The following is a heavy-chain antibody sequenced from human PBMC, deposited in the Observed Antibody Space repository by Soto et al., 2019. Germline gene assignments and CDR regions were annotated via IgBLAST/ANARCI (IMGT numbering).Heavy chain of an antibody. CDR2: ISSSGHMV. J-gene: IGHJ5*01. V-gene: IGHV3-11*04. Sequence: GGSLRLSCAASGFMFSNYYMNWIRQAPGKGLEWVSSISSSGHMVFYAPSVNGRFTISRDNAYNSLYLQMNSLRAEDTGVYFCAGTYGSADSWGPGTLVTVSS. D-gene: IGHD3-10*01. CDR1: GFMFSNYY. CDR3: AGTYGSADS.